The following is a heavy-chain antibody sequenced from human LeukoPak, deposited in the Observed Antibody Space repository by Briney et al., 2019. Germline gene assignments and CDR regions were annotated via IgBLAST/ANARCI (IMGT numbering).Heavy chain of an antibody. Sequence: ASVKVSYKASGYTFTGYYMHWVRQAPGQGLEWMGWINPNSGGTNYAQKFQGRVTMTRDTSISTAYMELSRLRSDDTAVYYCARQGYSGHSQGAADYWGQGTLVTVSS. V-gene: IGHV1-2*02. D-gene: IGHD4-23*01. J-gene: IGHJ4*02. CDR3: ARQGYSGHSQGAADY. CDR2: INPNSGGT. CDR1: GYTFTGYY.